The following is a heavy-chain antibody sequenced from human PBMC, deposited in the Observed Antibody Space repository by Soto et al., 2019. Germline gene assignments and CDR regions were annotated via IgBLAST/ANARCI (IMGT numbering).Heavy chain of an antibody. J-gene: IGHJ4*02. V-gene: IGHV3-7*03. CDR1: EFHFRSHC. Sequence: GALRLSFSPSEFHFRSHCMHGVLQPPGKRLEWLARIKQDGSDKYYVDSVKGRFIISRDNAKKSLYLQMNSLRAEDTAVYYCGRGTTNGASYFDYWGKGPL. CDR3: GRGTTNGASYFDY. CDR2: IKQDGSDK. D-gene: IGHD7-27*01.